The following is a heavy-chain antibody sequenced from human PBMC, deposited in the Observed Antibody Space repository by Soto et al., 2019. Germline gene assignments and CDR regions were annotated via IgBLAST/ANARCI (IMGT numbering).Heavy chain of an antibody. V-gene: IGHV3-30-3*01. CDR3: ARDPGYYDSSGPTGYFDY. Sequence: GGSLRLSCAASGFTFSSYAMHWVRQAPGKGLEWVAVISYDGSNKYYADSVKGRFTISRDNSKNMLYLQMNSLRAEDTAVYYCARDPGYYDSSGPTGYFDYWGQGTLVTVSS. CDR1: GFTFSSYA. J-gene: IGHJ4*02. CDR2: ISYDGSNK. D-gene: IGHD3-22*01.